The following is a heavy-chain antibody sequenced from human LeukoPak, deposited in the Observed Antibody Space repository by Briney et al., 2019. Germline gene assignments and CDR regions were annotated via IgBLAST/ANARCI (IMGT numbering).Heavy chain of an antibody. CDR1: GYTFTGYH. V-gene: IGHV1-2*02. D-gene: IGHD4-17*01. CDR2: INPNSGGT. CDR3: ARSKSHGDYIN. J-gene: IGHJ4*02. Sequence: ASVKVSCKASGYTFTGYHMHWVRQAPGQGLEWMGWINPNSGGTSYAQKFQGRVTMTRDTSISTAYMELSRLRSDDTAVYYCARSKSHGDYINWGQGTLVTVSS.